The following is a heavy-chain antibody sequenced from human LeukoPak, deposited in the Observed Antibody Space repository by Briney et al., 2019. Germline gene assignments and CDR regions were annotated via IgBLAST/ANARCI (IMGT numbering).Heavy chain of an antibody. CDR2: IRQDGGEK. D-gene: IGHD6-13*01. CDR3: ARDGTAAGLYFDL. J-gene: IGHJ4*01. CDR1: GFTFSSYW. V-gene: IGHV3-7*01. Sequence: GGSLRLSCAVSGFTFSSYWMNWVRQAPGKGLEWVASIRQDGGEKSYVDSVKGRFTISRDNTIDSLFLQMSSLTAEDTAVYYCARDGTAAGLYFDLWGHGTLVTISS.